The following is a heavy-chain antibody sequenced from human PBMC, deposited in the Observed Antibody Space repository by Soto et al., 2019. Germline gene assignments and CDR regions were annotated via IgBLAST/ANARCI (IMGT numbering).Heavy chain of an antibody. Sequence: GGSLRLSCAASGFTFSSYSMNWVRQAPGKGLEWVSYISSSSSTIYYADSVKGRFTISRDNAKNSLYLQMNSLRVEDTAVYYCARDSRVDYDILTGYYAFDIWGQGTMVTVSS. J-gene: IGHJ3*02. CDR1: GFTFSSYS. V-gene: IGHV3-48*01. CDR3: ARDSRVDYDILTGYYAFDI. D-gene: IGHD3-9*01. CDR2: ISSSSSTI.